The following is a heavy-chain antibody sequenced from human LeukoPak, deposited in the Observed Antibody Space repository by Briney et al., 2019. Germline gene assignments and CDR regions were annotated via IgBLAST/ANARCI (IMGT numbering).Heavy chain of an antibody. D-gene: IGHD1-1*01. J-gene: IGHJ4*02. V-gene: IGHV3-7*01. CDR3: ARVLKMPTDAYEGIFDS. CDR1: GSTFSNYW. CDR2: IKPDGSDK. Sequence: AGGSLRLSCAGSGSTFSNYWMSWVRQAPGKGLQWVATIKPDGSDKYYMDSVKGQFTISRDNAKNSLYLQVNSLRGDDTAVYYCARVLKMPTDAYEGIFDSWGQGTLVTVTS.